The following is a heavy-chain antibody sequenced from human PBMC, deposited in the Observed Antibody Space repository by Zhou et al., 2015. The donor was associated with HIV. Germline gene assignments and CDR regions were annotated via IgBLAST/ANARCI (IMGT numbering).Heavy chain of an antibody. CDR3: ARAVIPQQLVDY. J-gene: IGHJ4*01. Sequence: QVQLVESGGGVVQPGKSLRLSCAGSGFSFSRYGMHWVRQAPGKGLEWVAMIWYDAYNEYYASSVKGRFTISRDNSKNTLYLQMLSLRTGDTAVYYCARAVIPQQLVDYWGQGTPVTVSS. CDR1: GFSFSRYG. D-gene: IGHD6-13*01. V-gene: IGHV3-33*01. CDR2: IWYDAYNE.